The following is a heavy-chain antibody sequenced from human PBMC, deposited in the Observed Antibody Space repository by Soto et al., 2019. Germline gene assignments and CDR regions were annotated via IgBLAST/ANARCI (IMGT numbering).Heavy chain of an antibody. J-gene: IGHJ5*02. CDR1: GCTFSSYA. D-gene: IGHD3-10*01. CDR3: ASGSRGVKYNWFDP. Sequence: SVKVSCKASGCTFSSYAISWVRQAPGQGLEWMGGIIPIFGTANYAQKFQGRVTITADKSTSTAYMELSSLRSEDTAVYYCASGSRGVKYNWFDPWGQGTLVTVSS. V-gene: IGHV1-69*06. CDR2: IIPIFGTA.